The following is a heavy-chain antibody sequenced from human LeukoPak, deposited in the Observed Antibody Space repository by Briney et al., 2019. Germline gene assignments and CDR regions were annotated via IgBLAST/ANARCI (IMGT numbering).Heavy chain of an antibody. D-gene: IGHD2-15*01. Sequence: GGSLRLSCAASGFTFSSYSMNWVRQAPGKGLEWLSYISSSSSIIYYADSVRGRFTTSRDNAKNSLFLQMTSLRDEDTAVYYCARERRYCSGNTCYENWFDPWGQGTLVTVSS. CDR3: ARERRYCSGNTCYENWFDP. J-gene: IGHJ5*02. CDR2: ISSSSSII. V-gene: IGHV3-48*02. CDR1: GFTFSSYS.